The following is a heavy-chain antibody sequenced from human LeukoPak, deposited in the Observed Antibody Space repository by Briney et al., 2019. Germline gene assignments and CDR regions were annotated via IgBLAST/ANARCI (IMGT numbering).Heavy chain of an antibody. V-gene: IGHV4-59*01. CDR3: ARDLSPWETRNPDAFDI. J-gene: IGHJ3*02. D-gene: IGHD1-14*01. Sequence: SETLSLTCTVSGGSISSYYWSWIRQPPGKGLEWIGYIYYSGSTNYNPSLKSRVTISVDTSKNQFSLKLSSVTAADTAVYYCARDLSPWETRNPDAFDIWGQGTMVTVSS. CDR2: IYYSGST. CDR1: GGSISSYY.